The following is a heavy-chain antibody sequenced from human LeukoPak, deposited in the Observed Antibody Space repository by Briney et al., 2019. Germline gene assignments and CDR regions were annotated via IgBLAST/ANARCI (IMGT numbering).Heavy chain of an antibody. D-gene: IGHD3-16*01. V-gene: IGHV3-9*03. Sequence: PGGSLRLSCAASGFIFDDYGMHWVRQAPGKGLEWVSGISWNSGSIGYADSVKGRFTISRDNAKNSLYLQMNSLRAEDMALYYCAKDIRAGYDYAGGCFDYWGQGTLVTVSS. CDR2: ISWNSGSI. J-gene: IGHJ4*02. CDR1: GFIFDDYG. CDR3: AKDIRAGYDYAGGCFDY.